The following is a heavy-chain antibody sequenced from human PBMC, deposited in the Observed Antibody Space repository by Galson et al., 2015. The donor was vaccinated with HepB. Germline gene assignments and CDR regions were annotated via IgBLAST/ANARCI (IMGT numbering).Heavy chain of an antibody. D-gene: IGHD3-10*01. CDR3: ARHSFGEDPDAFDI. J-gene: IGHJ3*02. CDR2: ISYDGSNK. V-gene: IGHV3-30*04. CDR1: GFTFSSYA. Sequence: SLRLSCAASGFTFSSYAMHWVRQAPGKGLEWVAVISYDGSNKYYADSVKGRFTISRDNSKNTLYLQMNSLRAEDTAVYYCARHSFGEDPDAFDIWGQGTMVTVSS.